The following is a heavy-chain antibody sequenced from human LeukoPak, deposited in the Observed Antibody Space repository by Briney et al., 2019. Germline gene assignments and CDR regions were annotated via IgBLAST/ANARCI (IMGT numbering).Heavy chain of an antibody. CDR1: GFTVSSNY. V-gene: IGHV3-66*01. CDR3: ARDGGRYYDSSGYPMGYYGMDV. Sequence: PGGSLRLSCAASGFTVSSNYMTWVRQAPGKGLEWVSVIYSGDSTYYADSVKGRFTISRDNSKNTLYLQMNSLRVEDTAVYYCARDGGRYYDSSGYPMGYYGMDVWGQGTTVTVSS. J-gene: IGHJ6*02. D-gene: IGHD3-22*01. CDR2: IYSGDST.